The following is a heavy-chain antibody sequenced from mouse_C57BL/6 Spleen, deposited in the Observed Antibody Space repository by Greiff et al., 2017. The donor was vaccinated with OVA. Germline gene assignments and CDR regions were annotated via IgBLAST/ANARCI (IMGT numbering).Heavy chain of an antibody. CDR2: INPGSGGT. CDR1: GYAFTNYL. CDR3: ARSYYYGSIPYYFDY. D-gene: IGHD1-1*01. V-gene: IGHV1-54*01. Sequence: QVQLQQSGAELVRPGTSVKVSCKASGYAFTNYLIEWVKQRPGQGLEWIGVINPGSGGTNYNEKFKGKATLTADKSSSTAYMQHSSLTSEDSAVYFCARSYYYGSIPYYFDYWGQGTTLTVSS. J-gene: IGHJ2*01.